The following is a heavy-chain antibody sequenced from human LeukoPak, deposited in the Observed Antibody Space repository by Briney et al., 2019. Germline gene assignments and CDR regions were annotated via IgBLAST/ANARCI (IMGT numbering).Heavy chain of an antibody. Sequence: ASVKVSCKASGYTFTTYDINWVRQATGQGLEWMGWVNPNSGVTRYAQKFQDRVTMTRNTSISTAYMELSSLRAEDTAVYYCARSTSGWWVIDYWGQGTLVTVSS. V-gene: IGHV1-8*01. CDR2: VNPNSGVT. D-gene: IGHD6-19*01. CDR1: GYTFTTYD. CDR3: ARSTSGWWVIDY. J-gene: IGHJ4*02.